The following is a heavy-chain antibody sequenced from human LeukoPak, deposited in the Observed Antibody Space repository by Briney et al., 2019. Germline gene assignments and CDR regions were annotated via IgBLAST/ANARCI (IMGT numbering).Heavy chain of an antibody. Sequence: ASVKVSCKASGYTFTSYDINWVRQATGQGLEWMGWMNPNSGNTGYAQKFQGRVTMTRNTSISTAYMELSSLRSEDTAVYYCARRRGYSYGYGPVTYYFDYWGQGTLVTVSS. D-gene: IGHD5-18*01. V-gene: IGHV1-8*01. CDR2: MNPNSGNT. J-gene: IGHJ4*02. CDR3: ARRRGYSYGYGPVTYYFDY. CDR1: GYTFTSYD.